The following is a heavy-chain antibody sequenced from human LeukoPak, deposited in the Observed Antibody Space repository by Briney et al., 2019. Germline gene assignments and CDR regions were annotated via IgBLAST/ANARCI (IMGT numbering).Heavy chain of an antibody. D-gene: IGHD6-19*01. Sequence: SQTLSLTCAMAGDSVSSNSVAWNWIRQSPLRGLEWLGRTYFRSRWHNDYAGSVKSRITINSDISKNQFSLQLSSVTPEDTAVYYCAKGHTSGWLKDAFQMWGQGTMVTVSS. CDR1: GDSVSSNSVA. V-gene: IGHV6-1*01. CDR2: TYFRSRWHN. CDR3: AKGHTSGWLKDAFQM. J-gene: IGHJ3*02.